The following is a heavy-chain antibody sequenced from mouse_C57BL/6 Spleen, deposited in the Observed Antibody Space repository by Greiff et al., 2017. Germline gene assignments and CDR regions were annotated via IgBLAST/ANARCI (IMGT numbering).Heavy chain of an antibody. D-gene: IGHD2-4*01. CDR3: ARDDSYFDY. V-gene: IGHV1-72*01. Sequence: QVQLKQPGAELVKPGASVQLSCKASGYTFTSYWMHWVKQRPGRGLEWIGRIDPNSGGTKYNEKFKSKATLTVDKPSSTAYVQRSSLTSEDAAVXYCARDDSYFDYWGQGTTLTVSS. CDR2: IDPNSGGT. CDR1: GYTFTSYW. J-gene: IGHJ2*01.